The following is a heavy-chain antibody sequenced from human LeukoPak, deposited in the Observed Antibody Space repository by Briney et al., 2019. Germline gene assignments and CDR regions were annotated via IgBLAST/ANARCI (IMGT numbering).Heavy chain of an antibody. D-gene: IGHD1-26*01. CDR3: AGSGSGSYYFDY. V-gene: IGHV3-33*01. Sequence: GGSLRLSCAPSGFTFSSYGMHWVRQAPGKGLEWVAVIWYDGSNKYYGDSVKGRFTISRDNSKNTLYLEMNSLRGEDTAVYYCAGSGSGSYYFDYWGQGTLVTVSS. CDR2: IWYDGSNK. J-gene: IGHJ4*02. CDR1: GFTFSSYG.